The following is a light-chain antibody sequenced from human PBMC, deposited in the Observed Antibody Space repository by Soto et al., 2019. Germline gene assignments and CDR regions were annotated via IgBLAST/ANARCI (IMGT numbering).Light chain of an antibody. CDR2: AVT. V-gene: IGLV2-14*01. J-gene: IGLJ1*01. Sequence: QSVLTQPASVYGSPGQSITISCTGTSSDVGGYNYVSWYQQHPGKAPKLMIYAVTDRPSGVSSRFSGSKSGNTASLTIAGLQAEEEADYYCSSYTSSSTLFGTGTKVTVL. CDR3: SSYTSSSTL. CDR1: SSDVGGYNY.